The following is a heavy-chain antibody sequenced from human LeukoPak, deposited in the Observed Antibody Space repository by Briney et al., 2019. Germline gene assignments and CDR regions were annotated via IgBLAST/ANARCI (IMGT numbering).Heavy chain of an antibody. V-gene: IGHV1-18*01. D-gene: IGHD6-19*01. CDR1: GYTFTSYG. CDR2: ISAYNGNT. J-gene: IGHJ5*02. Sequence: ASVKVSCKASGYTFTSYGISWVRQAPGQGLEWMGWISAYNGNTNYAQKLQGRVTMTTDTSTSTAYMELRSLRSDDTAVYYCARVSGQQWLANPRSDWFDPWGQGTLVTVSS. CDR3: ARVSGQQWLANPRSDWFDP.